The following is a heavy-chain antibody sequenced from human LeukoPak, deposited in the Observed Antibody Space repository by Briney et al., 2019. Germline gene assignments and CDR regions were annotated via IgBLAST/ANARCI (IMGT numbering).Heavy chain of an antibody. CDR1: GYTFTGYY. D-gene: IGHD3-10*01. J-gene: IGHJ4*01. Sequence: ASVKVSCKASGYTFTGYYMHWVRQAPGQGLEWMGWINPNSGGTNYAQKFQGRVTMTRDTSISTAYMELSRLRSDDTAVYYCARPVWFGELFSDYWGQGTLVTVSS. CDR3: ARPVWFGELFSDY. V-gene: IGHV1-2*02. CDR2: INPNSGGT.